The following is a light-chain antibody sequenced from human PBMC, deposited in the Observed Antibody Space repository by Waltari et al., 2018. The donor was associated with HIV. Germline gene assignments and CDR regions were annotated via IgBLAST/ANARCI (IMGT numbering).Light chain of an antibody. CDR2: KTS. Sequence: EIVLTQSPGTLSLFPGERVTLSSRHSQSVSSNLPRYQQRPGQAPRLVIYKTSARATGIPARFSGSGSGTEFTLTISGLQSEDYAVYYCQQYNNWPPRYTFGQGTKLEI. J-gene: IGKJ2*01. CDR3: QQYNNWPPRYT. V-gene: IGKV3-15*01. CDR1: QSVSSN.